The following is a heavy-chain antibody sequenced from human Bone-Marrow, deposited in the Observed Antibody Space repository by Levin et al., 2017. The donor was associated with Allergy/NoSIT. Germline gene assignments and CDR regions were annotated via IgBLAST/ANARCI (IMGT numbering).Heavy chain of an antibody. CDR1: GFTFSTYG. Sequence: GESLKISCEASGFTFSTYGMSWVRQAPGKGLEWVSSIGGGGYAFYADSVQGRFTVSRDNSKNMLYVQMNNLRAEDTAVYFCATSTQTGGSKPNDYWGQGTLVTVSS. J-gene: IGHJ4*02. CDR3: ATSTQTGGSKPNDY. CDR2: IGGGGYA. V-gene: IGHV3-23*01. D-gene: IGHD1-1*01.